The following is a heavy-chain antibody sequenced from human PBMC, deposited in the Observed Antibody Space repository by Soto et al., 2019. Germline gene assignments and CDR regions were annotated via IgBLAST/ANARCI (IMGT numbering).Heavy chain of an antibody. V-gene: IGHV3-30*03. Sequence: PGGSLRLSCAASGFSFSSYGMEWVRLAPGKGLEWVAATTYDGGIKHYVDSVKGRFTISRDNSKNTLYLQMNSLRVEDTATYYCAGDCSGGSCYFGAFDIWGQGTMVTVSS. CDR2: TTYDGGIK. J-gene: IGHJ3*02. CDR3: AGDCSGGSCYFGAFDI. CDR1: GFSFSSYG. D-gene: IGHD2-15*01.